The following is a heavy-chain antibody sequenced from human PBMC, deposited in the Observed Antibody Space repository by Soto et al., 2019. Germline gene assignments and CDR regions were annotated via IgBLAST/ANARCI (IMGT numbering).Heavy chain of an antibody. J-gene: IGHJ4*02. CDR1: GFTFSDYY. CDR2: ISSSGSTI. D-gene: IGHD2-15*01. V-gene: IGHV3-11*01. CDR3: ASTILGYPKPTGY. Sequence: GGSLRLSCAASGFTFSDYYMSWMRQAPGKGLEWVSYISSSGSTIYYADSVKGRFTISRDNAKNSLYLQMNSLRAEDTAVYYCASTILGYPKPTGYWGQGTLVTVSS.